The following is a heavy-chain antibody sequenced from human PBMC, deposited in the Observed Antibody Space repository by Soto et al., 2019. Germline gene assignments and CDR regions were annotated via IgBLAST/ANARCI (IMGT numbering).Heavy chain of an antibody. Sequence: ASVKVSCKASGYTFTSYDINWVRQATGQGLEWMGWMNPNSGNTGYAQKFQGRVTMTRNTSISTAYMELSSMRSEDTAVYYCARAGRGCSGGSCYSGGDYSYYYMDVWGKGTTVTVSS. CDR1: GYTFTSYD. J-gene: IGHJ6*03. V-gene: IGHV1-8*01. D-gene: IGHD2-15*01. CDR3: ARAGRGCSGGSCYSGGDYSYYYMDV. CDR2: MNPNSGNT.